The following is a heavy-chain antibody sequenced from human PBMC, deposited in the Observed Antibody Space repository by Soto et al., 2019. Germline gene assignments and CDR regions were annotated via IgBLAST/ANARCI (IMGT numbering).Heavy chain of an antibody. J-gene: IGHJ6*02. D-gene: IGHD6-6*01. CDR2: ISSSGSTI. V-gene: IGHV3-11*01. Sequence: TGGSLRLSCAASGFTFSDYYMSWIRQAPGKGLEWVSYISSSGSTIYYADSVKGRFTISRDNAKNSLYLQMNSLRAEDTAVYYCARDRPPYSSSVKQYYYYYGMDVWGQGTTVTVSS. CDR3: ARDRPPYSSSVKQYYYYYGMDV. CDR1: GFTFSDYY.